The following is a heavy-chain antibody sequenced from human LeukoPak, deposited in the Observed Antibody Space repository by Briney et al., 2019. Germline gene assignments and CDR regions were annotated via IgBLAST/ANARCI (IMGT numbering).Heavy chain of an antibody. V-gene: IGHV1-2*02. J-gene: IGHJ4*02. D-gene: IGHD6-19*01. CDR2: INPNSGGT. Sequence: ASVKVSCKASGYTFINYGISWVRQAPGQGLEWMGWINPNSGGTTYAQKFQGRVTMTRDTSISTVYMELSRLRSDDTAVYYCARDLGGSSGSPFDYWGQGTLVTVSS. CDR3: ARDLGGSSGSPFDY. CDR1: GYTFINYG.